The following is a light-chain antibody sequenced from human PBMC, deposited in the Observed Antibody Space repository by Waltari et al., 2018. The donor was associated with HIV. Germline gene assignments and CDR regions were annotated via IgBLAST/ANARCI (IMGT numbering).Light chain of an antibody. J-gene: IGLJ3*02. V-gene: IGLV4-60*02. CDR2: LEGGGGY. Sequence: QPVLTQSSSASASLGSSVKLTCTLTNGHSRNIIAWPPQQPGEAPRYLMKLEGGGGYNKGSGVPDRFSGSSSGADRYLTISNLQFEDEADYYCETWDSSTWVFGGGTKVTVL. CDR3: ETWDSSTWV. CDR1: NGHSRNI.